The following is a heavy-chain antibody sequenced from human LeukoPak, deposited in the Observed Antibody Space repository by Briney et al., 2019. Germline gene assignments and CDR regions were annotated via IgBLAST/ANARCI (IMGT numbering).Heavy chain of an antibody. CDR1: GFSFSYFW. D-gene: IGHD3-3*01. J-gene: IGHJ5*02. Sequence: GGSLRLSCAASGFSFSYFWMSWLRQAPGKGLEWVANIKQDGSEKYYVDSVKGRFTISRDNAKKSLYLQMNSLRAEDTAVYYGARDAEVGTLFGVLSRYNWFDPWGQGALVTVSS. V-gene: IGHV3-7*01. CDR2: IKQDGSEK. CDR3: ARDAEVGTLFGVLSRYNWFDP.